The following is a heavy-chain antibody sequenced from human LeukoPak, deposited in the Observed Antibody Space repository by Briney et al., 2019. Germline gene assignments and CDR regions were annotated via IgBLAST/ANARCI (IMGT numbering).Heavy chain of an antibody. V-gene: IGHV4-39*01. CDR3: VYYYGSGSVEY. Sequence: ASETLSLTCTVSGGSITSSNYYWGWIRQPPGKGLEWIGSFYYSGSTNYNPSLKSRVTISVDTSKNQFSLKLSSVTAADTAVYYCVYYYGSGSVEYWGHGTLVTVSS. CDR1: GGSITSSNYY. D-gene: IGHD3-10*01. CDR2: FYYSGST. J-gene: IGHJ4*01.